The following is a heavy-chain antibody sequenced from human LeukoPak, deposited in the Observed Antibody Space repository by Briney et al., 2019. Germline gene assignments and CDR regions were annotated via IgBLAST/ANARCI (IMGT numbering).Heavy chain of an antibody. J-gene: IGHJ4*02. CDR2: IIPIFGTA. D-gene: IGHD3-9*01. CDR3: ARGGDYDILTGRDYYFDY. Sequence: SVKVSCKASGGTFSSYAISWVRQAPGQGLEWMGGIIPIFGTANYAQKFQGRVTITADESTSTAYMELSSLRSEDTAVYYCARGGDYDILTGRDYYFDYWGQGTLVTVSS. CDR1: GGTFSSYA. V-gene: IGHV1-69*13.